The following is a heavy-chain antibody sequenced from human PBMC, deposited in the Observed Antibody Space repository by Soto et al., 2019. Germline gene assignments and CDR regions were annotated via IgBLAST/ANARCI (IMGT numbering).Heavy chain of an antibody. CDR3: ARAPITMVRGVLHYMDV. D-gene: IGHD3-10*01. CDR2: ISSNGGST. J-gene: IGHJ6*03. Sequence: GGSLRLSCAASGFTFSSYAMHWVRQAPGKGLEYVSAISSNGGSTYYANSVKGRFTISRDNSKNTLYLQMGSLRAEDMAVYYCARAPITMVRGVLHYMDVWGKGTTVTVSS. V-gene: IGHV3-64*01. CDR1: GFTFSSYA.